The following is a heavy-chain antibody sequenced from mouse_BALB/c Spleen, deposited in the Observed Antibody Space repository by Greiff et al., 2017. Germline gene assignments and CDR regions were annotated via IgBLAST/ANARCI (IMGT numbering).Heavy chain of an antibody. D-gene: IGHD1-1*01. J-gene: IGHJ4*01. Sequence: EVKVVESGGGLVKPGGSLKLSCAASGFTFSDYYMYWVRQTPEKRLEWVATISDGGSYTYYPDSVKGRFTISRDNAKNNLYLQMSSLKSEDTAMYYCARERYYGSSYRAMDYWGQGTSVTVSS. CDR1: GFTFSDYY. V-gene: IGHV5-4*02. CDR2: ISDGGSYT. CDR3: ARERYYGSSYRAMDY.